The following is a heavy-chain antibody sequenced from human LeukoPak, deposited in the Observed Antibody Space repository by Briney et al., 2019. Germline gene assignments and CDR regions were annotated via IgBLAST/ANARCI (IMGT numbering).Heavy chain of an antibody. D-gene: IGHD4-17*01. CDR1: GFIFSTHG. Sequence: GGSLRLSCTASGFIFSTHGMHWVRQAPGKGLEWVSSISSSSSYIYYADSVKGRFTISRDNAKNSLYLQMNSLRAEDTAVYYCASGTTVTMDYFDYWGQGTLVTVSS. V-gene: IGHV3-21*01. CDR2: ISSSSSYI. J-gene: IGHJ4*02. CDR3: ASGTTVTMDYFDY.